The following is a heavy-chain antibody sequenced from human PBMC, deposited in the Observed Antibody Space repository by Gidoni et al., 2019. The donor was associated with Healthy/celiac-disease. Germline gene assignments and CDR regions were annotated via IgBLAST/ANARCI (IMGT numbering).Heavy chain of an antibody. V-gene: IGHV4-39*01. CDR3: ARHGEGYSRH. J-gene: IGHJ4*02. D-gene: IGHD3-22*01. Sequence: QLQLQESGPGLVKPSETLSLTCTVAGGSISSSSYYWGWIRQPPGKGLEWIGSLYYSGRTYYNPSLKSRVTISVDTSKNQFSLKLSSVTAADTAVYYCARHGEGYSRHWGQGTLVTVSS. CDR2: LYYSGRT. CDR1: GGSISSSSYY.